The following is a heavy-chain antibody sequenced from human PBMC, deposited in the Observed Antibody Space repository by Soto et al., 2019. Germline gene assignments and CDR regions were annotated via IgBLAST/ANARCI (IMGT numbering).Heavy chain of an antibody. CDR1: GGSFSGYY. J-gene: IGHJ5*02. V-gene: IGHV4-34*01. CDR3: ARARKGYCSSTSCTGSWFDP. Sequence: QVQLQQWGAGLLKPSETLSLTCAVYGGSFSGYYWSWIRQPPGKGLEWIGEINHSGSTNSNPSLKSRVNIAVDTSKNQFSLKLSAVTAAEPAVYYCARARKGYCSSTSCTGSWFDPWCKETLVTVSS. D-gene: IGHD2-2*01. CDR2: INHSGST.